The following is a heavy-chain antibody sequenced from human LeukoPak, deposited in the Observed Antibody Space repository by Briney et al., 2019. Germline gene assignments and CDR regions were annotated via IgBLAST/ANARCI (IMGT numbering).Heavy chain of an antibody. CDR2: INHSGST. Sequence: SETLSLTCAVYGGSFSGYYWSWIRQPPGKGLEWIGEINHSGSTNYNPSLKSRVTISVDTSKNQFSLKLSSVTAADTAVYYCAMGKLWFGELLSDLSVDWGQGTLVTVSS. J-gene: IGHJ4*02. CDR3: AMGKLWFGELLSDLSVD. CDR1: GGSFSGYY. D-gene: IGHD3-10*01. V-gene: IGHV4-34*01.